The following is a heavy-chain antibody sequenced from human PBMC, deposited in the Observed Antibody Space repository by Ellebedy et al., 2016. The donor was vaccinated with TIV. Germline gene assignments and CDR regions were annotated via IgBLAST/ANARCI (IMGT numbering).Heavy chain of an antibody. Sequence: GESLKISCAASGFAFSSYSLNWVRQAPGKGLEWVSSISESGSFIYYADSVKGRFTIYRDNAKNSLYLQMNSLRADDTAVYYCARVQPLLGYYYGMDVWGQGTTVTVSS. CDR1: GFAFSSYS. CDR3: ARVQPLLGYYYGMDV. J-gene: IGHJ6*02. D-gene: IGHD2-21*02. V-gene: IGHV3-21*01. CDR2: ISESGSFI.